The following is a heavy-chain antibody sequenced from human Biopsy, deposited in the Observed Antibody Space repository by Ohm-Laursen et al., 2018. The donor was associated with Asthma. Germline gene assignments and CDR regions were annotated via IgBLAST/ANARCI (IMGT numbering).Heavy chain of an antibody. J-gene: IGHJ3*02. D-gene: IGHD1-1*01. CDR3: VRDGTDDAFDI. V-gene: IGHV3-30*01. Sequence: LRLFCAAFGFSFSNFAIHWVRQAPGKGLEWVGVISKDASTQDHADSVKGRFTMARDNSKNTLDLQMNSLREEDTAVYYCVRDGTDDAFDIWGQGTVVSVSS. CDR1: GFSFSNFA. CDR2: ISKDASTQ.